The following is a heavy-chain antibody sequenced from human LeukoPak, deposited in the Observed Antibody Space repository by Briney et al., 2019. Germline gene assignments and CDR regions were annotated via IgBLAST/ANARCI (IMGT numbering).Heavy chain of an antibody. CDR1: GFTFSSYS. V-gene: IGHV3-21*01. CDR3: ARDQILSGYSSGWSEGFDY. D-gene: IGHD6-19*01. J-gene: IGHJ4*02. CDR2: ISSSSSYI. Sequence: GGSLRLSCAASGFTFSSYSMNWVRQAPGKGLEWVSSISSSSSYIYYADSVKGRFTISRDNAKNSLYLQMSSLRAEDTAVYYCARDQILSGYSSGWSEGFDYWGQGTLVTVSS.